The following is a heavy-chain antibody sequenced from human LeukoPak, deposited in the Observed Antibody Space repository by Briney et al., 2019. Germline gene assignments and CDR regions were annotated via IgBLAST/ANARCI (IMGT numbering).Heavy chain of an antibody. J-gene: IGHJ4*02. CDR3: ARDHGAPLDY. CDR1: GFTFSSYS. Sequence: GGSLRLSCAASGFTFSSYSMNWVRQAPGKGLEWVSYISSSSSAIYYADSVKGRFTISRDNAKNSLYLQMNSLRAEDTAVYYCARDHGAPLDYWGQGTLVTVSS. D-gene: IGHD3-10*01. CDR2: ISSSSSAI. V-gene: IGHV3-48*01.